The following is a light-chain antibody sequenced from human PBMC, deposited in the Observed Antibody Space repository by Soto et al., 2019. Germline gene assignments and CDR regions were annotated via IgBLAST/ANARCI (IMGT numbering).Light chain of an antibody. J-gene: IGLJ3*02. Sequence: QSVLTQPASVSGSPGQSIIISCTGTSSDIGSYDRVSWYQRHPGKAPKLIIYEDTRRPSGISNRFSGSKSGNTASLTISGLRAEDEADYFCGSYAGSSSCVVFGGGTKLTVL. CDR3: GSYAGSSSCVV. CDR1: SSDIGSYDR. V-gene: IGLV2-23*01. CDR2: EDT.